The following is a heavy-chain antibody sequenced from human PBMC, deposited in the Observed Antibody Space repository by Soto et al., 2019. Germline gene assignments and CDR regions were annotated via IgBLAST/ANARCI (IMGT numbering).Heavy chain of an antibody. D-gene: IGHD3-16*01. Sequence: GGSLRLSCAASGFTFSSYGMHWVRQAPGKGLEWVAVIWYDGSNKYYADSVKGRFTISRDNSKNTLYLQMNSLRAEDTAVYYCARDPWGYYYYMDVWGKGTTVTVSS. CDR1: GFTFSSYG. CDR2: IWYDGSNK. CDR3: ARDPWGYYYYMDV. V-gene: IGHV3-33*01. J-gene: IGHJ6*03.